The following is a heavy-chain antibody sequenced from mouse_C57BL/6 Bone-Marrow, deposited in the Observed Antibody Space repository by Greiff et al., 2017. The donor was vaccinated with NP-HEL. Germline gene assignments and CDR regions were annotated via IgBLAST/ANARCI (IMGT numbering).Heavy chain of an antibody. V-gene: IGHV5-12*01. D-gene: IGHD2-5*01. J-gene: IGHJ4*01. CDR2: ISNGGGST. CDR3: ARQRDYYSIYYAMDY. CDR1: GFTFSDYY. Sequence: EVHLVEPGGGLVQPGGSLKLSCAASGFTFSDYYMYWVRQTPEKRLEWVAYISNGGGSTYYPDTVKGRFTISRDNAKNTLYLQMSRLKSEDTAMYYCARQRDYYSIYYAMDYWGQGPSVTVSS.